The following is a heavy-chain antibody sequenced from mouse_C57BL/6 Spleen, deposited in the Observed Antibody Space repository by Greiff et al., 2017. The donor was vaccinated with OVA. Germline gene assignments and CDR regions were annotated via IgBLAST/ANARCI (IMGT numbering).Heavy chain of an antibody. Sequence: VQLQQSGAELVKPGASVKLSCKASGYTFTEYTIHWVKQRSGQGLEWIGWFYPGSGSIKYNEKFKDKATLTADKSSSTVYMELSRLTSEDSAVYFCARHEVYDGHYVYYAMDYWGQGTSVTVAS. CDR2: FYPGSGSI. J-gene: IGHJ4*01. V-gene: IGHV1-62-2*01. D-gene: IGHD2-3*01. CDR1: GYTFTEYT. CDR3: ARHEVYDGHYVYYAMDY.